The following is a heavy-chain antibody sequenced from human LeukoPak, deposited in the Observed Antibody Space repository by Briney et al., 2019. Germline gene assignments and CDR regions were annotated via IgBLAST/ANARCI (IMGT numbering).Heavy chain of an antibody. J-gene: IGHJ4*02. V-gene: IGHV3-23*01. CDR3: AKESRYYYDSSGYGVIDY. CDR2: ISGSGGST. D-gene: IGHD3-22*01. CDR1: GFTFSSYA. Sequence: GGSLRLSCAASGFTFSSYAMHWVRQAPGKGLEWVAAISGSGGSTYYADSVKGRFTISRDNSKNTLYLQMNSLRAEDTAVYYCAKESRYYYDSSGYGVIDYWGQGTLVTVSS.